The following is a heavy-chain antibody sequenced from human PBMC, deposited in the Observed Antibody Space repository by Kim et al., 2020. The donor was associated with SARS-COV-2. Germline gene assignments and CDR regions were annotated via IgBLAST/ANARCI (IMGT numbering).Heavy chain of an antibody. CDR3: ARGSSELLRPRGWFDP. D-gene: IGHD2-21*01. V-gene: IGHV4-59*01. Sequence: SETLSLTCTVSGGSISSYYWSWIRQPPGKGLEWIGYIYYSGSTNYNPSLKSRVTISVDTSKNQFSLKLSSVTAADTAVYYCARGSSELLRPRGWFDPWGQGTLVTVSS. J-gene: IGHJ5*02. CDR2: IYYSGST. CDR1: GGSISSYY.